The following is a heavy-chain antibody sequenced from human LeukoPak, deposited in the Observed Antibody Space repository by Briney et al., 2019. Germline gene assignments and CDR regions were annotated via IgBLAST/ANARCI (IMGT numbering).Heavy chain of an antibody. CDR1: GFIFSSYA. CDR3: AKERYCSITSCYGFSLFDP. D-gene: IGHD2-2*01. V-gene: IGHV3-23*01. Sequence: GRSLRLSCAASGFIFSSYAMSWVRQAPGKGLDWVSAISGSGGSTYYADSVKGRFTISRDNSKNTLYLQMNSLRAEDRDVYYCAKERYCSITSCYGFSLFDPWGEGTLVTVS. CDR2: ISGSGGST. J-gene: IGHJ5*02.